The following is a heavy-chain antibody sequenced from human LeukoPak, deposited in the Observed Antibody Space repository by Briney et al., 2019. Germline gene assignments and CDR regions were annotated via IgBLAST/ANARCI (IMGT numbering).Heavy chain of an antibody. V-gene: IGHV4-59*01. D-gene: IGHD4-11*01. CDR2: IYYSGST. J-gene: IGHJ6*03. CDR3: ARDTVTTYYYYMDV. Sequence: SETLSLTCTVSGGSIRSFYLNWIRQPPAQVLDSLRYIYYSGSTNYNPSLKSRVTISVDTSKNQFSLKLSSVTAADTAVYYCARDTVTTYYYYMDVWGKGTTVTVSS. CDR1: GGSIRSFY.